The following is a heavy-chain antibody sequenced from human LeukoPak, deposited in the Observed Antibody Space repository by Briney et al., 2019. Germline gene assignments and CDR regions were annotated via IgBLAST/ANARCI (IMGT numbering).Heavy chain of an antibody. V-gene: IGHV3-23*01. CDR2: ISGSGGST. CDR1: GFTFSNYV. J-gene: IGHJ4*02. Sequence: GGSLRLSCAASGFTFSNYVMNWVRQAPGKGLEWVSAISGSGGSTYYADSVKGRFTISRDNSKNTLYLRMNSLRAEDTAVYYCATIALAGNGDYWGQGTLVTVSS. D-gene: IGHD6-19*01. CDR3: ATIALAGNGDY.